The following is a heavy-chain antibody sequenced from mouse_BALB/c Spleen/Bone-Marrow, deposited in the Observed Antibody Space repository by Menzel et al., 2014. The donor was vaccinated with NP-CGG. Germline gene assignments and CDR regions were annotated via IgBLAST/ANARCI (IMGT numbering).Heavy chain of an antibody. CDR1: GYAFSSSW. D-gene: IGHD2-1*01. Sequence: QVPLQQSGPELVKPGASVKISCKASGYAFSSSWMNWVKQRPGQGLEWIGRIYPGDGDTNYNGKFKGKATLTADKSSSTAYMQPSSLTSVDSAVYFCARGGNYRFDYWGQGTTLTVSS. V-gene: IGHV1-82*01. CDR3: ARGGNYRFDY. CDR2: IYPGDGDT. J-gene: IGHJ2*01.